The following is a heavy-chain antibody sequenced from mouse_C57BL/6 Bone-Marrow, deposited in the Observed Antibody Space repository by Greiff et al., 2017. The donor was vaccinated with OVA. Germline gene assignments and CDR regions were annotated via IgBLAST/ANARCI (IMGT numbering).Heavy chain of an antibody. V-gene: IGHV14-4*01. J-gene: IGHJ3*01. CDR1: GFNIKDDY. CDR3: TNYYGNYGWFAY. CDR2: IDPENGDT. Sequence: VQLQQSGAELVRPGASVKLSCTASGFNIKDDYMHWVKQRPEQGLEWIGWIDPENGDTEYASKFQGKATITADTSSNTAYLQLSSLTSEDTAVYYCTNYYGNYGWFAYWGQGTLVTVSA. D-gene: IGHD2-1*01.